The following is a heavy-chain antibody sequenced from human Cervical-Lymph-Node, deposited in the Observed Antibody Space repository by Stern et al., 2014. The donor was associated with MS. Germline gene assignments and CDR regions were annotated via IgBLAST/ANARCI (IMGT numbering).Heavy chain of an antibody. CDR1: GGSFSGYS. Sequence: QVQLQQWGAGLLKPSETLSLTCAVYGGSFSGYSWSWIRQPPGTGLQWVGEINHRGSTSYNPSLKRRFAISADTSESQFSLNLNSVTAADTGIYYCARHFSYYDSGKGAFDIWGQGTVVTVSS. CDR2: INHRGST. V-gene: IGHV4-34*01. J-gene: IGHJ3*02. CDR3: ARHFSYYDSGKGAFDI. D-gene: IGHD3-10*01.